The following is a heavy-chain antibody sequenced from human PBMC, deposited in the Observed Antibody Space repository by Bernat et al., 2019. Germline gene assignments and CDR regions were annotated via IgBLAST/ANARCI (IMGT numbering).Heavy chain of an antibody. Sequence: QVQLVESGGGVVQPGRSLRLSCAASGFTFSNCAMHWVRQAPGKGLEWVAVISYDENNMYYADSVKGRFTISRDNSKDTLYLQMNSLRAEDTAVYYCARVLEGALVDWGQGTLVTVSS. D-gene: IGHD2-21*01. J-gene: IGHJ4*02. CDR3: ARVLEGALVD. V-gene: IGHV3-30-3*01. CDR1: GFTFSNCA. CDR2: ISYDENNM.